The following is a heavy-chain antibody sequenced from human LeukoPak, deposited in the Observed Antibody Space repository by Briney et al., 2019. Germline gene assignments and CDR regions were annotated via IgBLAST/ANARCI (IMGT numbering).Heavy chain of an antibody. V-gene: IGHV3-9*01. CDR2: INWNSGSM. CDR3: AKDSTYGGLAGSGFDV. J-gene: IGHJ3*01. D-gene: IGHD4-23*01. CDR1: GFTFSTYW. Sequence: GGSLRLSCAASGFTFSTYWMHWVRQAPGKGLEWVSGINWNSGSMGYADSVKGRFIISRDNAKNSLYLQMNSLRAEDTALYYCAKDSTYGGLAGSGFDVWGQGTMVTVSS.